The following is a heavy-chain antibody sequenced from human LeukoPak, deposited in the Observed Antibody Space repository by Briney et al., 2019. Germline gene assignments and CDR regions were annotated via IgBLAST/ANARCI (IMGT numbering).Heavy chain of an antibody. CDR2: IYYSGST. CDR3: ASTDATGPHYYDSSGHDAFDI. Sequence: SETLSLTCTVSGYSISSGYYWGWIRQPPGKGLEWIGSIYYSGSTYYNPSLKSRVTISVDTSKNQFSLKLSSVTAADTAVYYCASTDATGPHYYDSSGHDAFDIWGQGTMVTVSS. D-gene: IGHD3-22*01. J-gene: IGHJ3*02. CDR1: GYSISSGYY. V-gene: IGHV4-38-2*02.